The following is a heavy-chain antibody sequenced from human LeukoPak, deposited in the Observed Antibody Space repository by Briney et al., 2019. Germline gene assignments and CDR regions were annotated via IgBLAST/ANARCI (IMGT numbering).Heavy chain of an antibody. CDR1: GFSLNTRGVG. D-gene: IGHD7-27*01. J-gene: IGHJ5*02. Sequence: SGPTLVKPTETLTLTCTFSGFSLNTRGVGVGWIRQAPGKALEWLALISRDDDKRYRPSLKSRLTITKDTSKNQVALTLANLGPVDTATYYCAHTGSAHGDDWFDPWGQGTLVTVSS. CDR2: ISRDDDK. CDR3: AHTGSAHGDDWFDP. V-gene: IGHV2-5*02.